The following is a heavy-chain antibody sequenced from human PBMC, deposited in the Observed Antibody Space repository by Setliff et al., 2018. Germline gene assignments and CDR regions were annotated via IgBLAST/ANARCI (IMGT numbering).Heavy chain of an antibody. CDR1: GESFSNNY. CDR3: ARDQWVRSPPLYFSYSMDV. V-gene: IGHV4-34*01. CDR2: SNHSGNT. Sequence: SETLSLTCSVYGESFSNNYWSWIRQPPGKGLEWIGESNHSGNTNYNPSLKSRVTVSLDTSKNQFSLKLTSMTAADTAVYYCARDQWVRSPPLYFSYSMDVWGQGTTVTVSS. J-gene: IGHJ6*02. D-gene: IGHD5-12*01.